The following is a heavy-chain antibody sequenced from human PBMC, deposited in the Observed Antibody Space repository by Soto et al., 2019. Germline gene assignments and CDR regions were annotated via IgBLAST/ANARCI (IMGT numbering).Heavy chain of an antibody. J-gene: IGHJ4*02. CDR2: IYYSRST. V-gene: IGHV4-59*01. D-gene: IGHD6-19*01. Sequence: TSETLSLTCTVSGGSISSYYWSWIRQPPGKGLEWIGYIYYSRSTNYNPSLKSRVTISVDTSKNQFSLKLTSVTAADTAVYYCARSRYTSGWWTPPFDYWGQGTLVTVSS. CDR1: GGSISSYY. CDR3: ARSRYTSGWWTPPFDY.